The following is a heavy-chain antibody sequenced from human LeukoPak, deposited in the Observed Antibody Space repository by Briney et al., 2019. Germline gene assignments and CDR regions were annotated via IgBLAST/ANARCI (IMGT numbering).Heavy chain of an antibody. Sequence: GGSLRLSCAASGFTFSSYAMSWVRQAPGKGLEWVSSISGSGGSTYYADAVKGRFTISGDNSKNTLYLQMNSLKNEDTAVYYCTTFRPTYYDFWSGYYCWGQGTLVTVSS. V-gene: IGHV3-23*01. CDR3: TTFRPTYYDFWSGYYC. J-gene: IGHJ4*02. CDR1: GFTFSSYA. CDR2: ISGSGGST. D-gene: IGHD3-3*01.